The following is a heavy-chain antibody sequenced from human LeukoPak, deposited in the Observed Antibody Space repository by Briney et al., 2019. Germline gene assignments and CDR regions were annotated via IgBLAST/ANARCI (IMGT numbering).Heavy chain of an antibody. CDR1: GFTFSTYG. D-gene: IGHD6-13*01. J-gene: IGHJ3*02. CDR3: AKDRIAAAAIDAFDI. Sequence: GGSLRLSCAASGFTFSTYGMHWVRQAPGKGLEWVAFIRYDGSNKYYADSVKGRFTISRDNSKNTLYLQMNSLRAEDTAVYYCAKDRIAAAAIDAFDIWGQGTMVTVSS. CDR2: IRYDGSNK. V-gene: IGHV3-30*02.